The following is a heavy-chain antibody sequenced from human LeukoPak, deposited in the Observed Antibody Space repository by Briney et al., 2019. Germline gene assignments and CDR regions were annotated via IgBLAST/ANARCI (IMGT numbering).Heavy chain of an antibody. CDR3: ATEVAPSDHYYYYGMGV. Sequence: SETLSLTCTVSGGSISSNYWSWVRQPPGKGLEWIGYIHYSGRTNYNPSLKSRVTISVDASKNQFSLKLSSVTAADTAVYYCATEVAPSDHYYYYGMGVWGQGTTVTVSS. CDR2: IHYSGRT. CDR1: GGSISSNY. V-gene: IGHV4-59*01. D-gene: IGHD5-12*01. J-gene: IGHJ6*02.